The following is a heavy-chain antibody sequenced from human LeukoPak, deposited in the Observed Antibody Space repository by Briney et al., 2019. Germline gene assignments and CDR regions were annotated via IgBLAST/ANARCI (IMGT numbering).Heavy chain of an antibody. J-gene: IGHJ2*01. CDR1: GGSISSSSYY. CDR2: IYYSRST. Sequence: SETLSLTCTVSGGSISSSSYYWGWIRQPPGKGLEWIGNIYYSRSTYYNPSLKSRVTISLDTSKNHFSLKLSSVTAADTAVYYCARQRGGGYWYFDLWGRGTLVTVSS. V-gene: IGHV4-39*01. CDR3: ARQRGGGYWYFDL.